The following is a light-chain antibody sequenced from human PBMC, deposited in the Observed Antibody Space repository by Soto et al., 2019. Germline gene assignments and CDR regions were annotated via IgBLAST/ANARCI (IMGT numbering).Light chain of an antibody. CDR2: KAS. CDR3: QQYNDYPWT. J-gene: IGKJ1*01. V-gene: IGKV1-5*03. Sequence: DIQMTQSPSTLSASVGDRVTITCRASQSISSWLAWYQQKPGKAPKLLIYKASSLESGVPSRFSGSGSGTEFTLTISSLQADDFASYSCQQYNDYPWTFGQGTNVEI. CDR1: QSISSW.